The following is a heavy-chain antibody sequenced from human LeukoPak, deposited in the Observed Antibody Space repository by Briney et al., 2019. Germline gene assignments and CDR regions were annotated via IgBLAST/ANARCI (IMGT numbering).Heavy chain of an antibody. CDR1: GYTFTSYG. V-gene: IGHV1-18*01. CDR3: ARAPMITFGGVIVILNLFDY. J-gene: IGHJ4*02. Sequence: ASVKVSCKASGYTFTSYGISWVRQAPGQGLEWMGWISAYNGNTNYAQKLQGRVTMTTDTSTSTAYMELRSLRSDDTAVCYCARAPMITFGGVIVILNLFDYWGQGTLVTVSS. D-gene: IGHD3-16*02. CDR2: ISAYNGNT.